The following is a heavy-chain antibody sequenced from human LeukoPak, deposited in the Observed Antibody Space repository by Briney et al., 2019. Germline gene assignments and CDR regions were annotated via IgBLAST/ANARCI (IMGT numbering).Heavy chain of an antibody. D-gene: IGHD5-18*01. CDR1: GGSISSYY. J-gene: IGHJ4*02. V-gene: IGHV4-59*12. Sequence: SETLSLTCTVSGGSISSYYWSWIRQPPGKGLEWIGYIYYSGSTNYNPSLKSRVTISVDTSKNQFSLKLSSVTAADTAVYYCAREYSYGYFPFDYWGQGTLVTVSS. CDR3: AREYSYGYFPFDY. CDR2: IYYSGST.